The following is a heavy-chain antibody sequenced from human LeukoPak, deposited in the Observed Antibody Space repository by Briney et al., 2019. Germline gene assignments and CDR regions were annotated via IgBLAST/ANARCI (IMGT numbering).Heavy chain of an antibody. J-gene: IGHJ4*02. D-gene: IGHD5-24*01. CDR2: IYPRDSNT. V-gene: IGHV5-51*01. CDR1: GYTFTNFW. Sequence: GESLKISCRGSGYTFTNFWIVWVRQMPGKGLEWMGIIYPRDSNTRYSPSFQGQVTISADKSISTAYLQWSSLQASDTAMYYCAGVPGREMLVYYFDYWGQGTLVTVSS. CDR3: AGVPGREMLVYYFDY.